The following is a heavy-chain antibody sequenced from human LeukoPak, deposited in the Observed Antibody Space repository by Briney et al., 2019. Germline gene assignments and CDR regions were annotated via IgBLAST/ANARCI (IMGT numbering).Heavy chain of an antibody. D-gene: IGHD3-22*01. CDR2: IYSGGST. CDR1: GFTVSSNY. CDR3: ARDNNPTYYYDSSGYSQ. Sequence: PGGSLRLSCAASGFTVSSNYMSWVRQAPGKGLEWVSVIYSGGSTYYADSVKGRFTISRDNSKNSLYLQMNSLRAEDTAVYYCARDNNPTYYYDSSGYSQWGQGTLVTVSS. J-gene: IGHJ4*02. V-gene: IGHV3-53*01.